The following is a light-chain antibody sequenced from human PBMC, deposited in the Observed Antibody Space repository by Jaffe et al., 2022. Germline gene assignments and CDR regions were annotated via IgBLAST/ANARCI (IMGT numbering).Light chain of an antibody. Sequence: DIQLTQSPSFLSASVGDRVTITCRASQDISKYLTWYQQKPGKAPALLIYSASKLQVGVPSRFSGSGSGTHFTLTISSLQPEDCATYYCQQLDDYPLTFGGGTKVEVK. CDR1: QDISKY. V-gene: IGKV1-9*01. CDR2: SAS. CDR3: QQLDDYPLT. J-gene: IGKJ4*01.